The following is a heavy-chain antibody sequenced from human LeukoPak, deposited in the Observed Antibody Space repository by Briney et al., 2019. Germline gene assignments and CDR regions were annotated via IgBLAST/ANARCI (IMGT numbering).Heavy chain of an antibody. V-gene: IGHV3-30-3*01. CDR3: ARDPAYGSGSYYNV. CDR2: ISYDGSNK. D-gene: IGHD3-10*01. J-gene: IGHJ4*02. Sequence: GSLRLSCAASGFTFSSYAMHWVRQAPGKRLEWVAVISYDGSNKYYADSVKGRFTISRDNSKNTQYLQMNSLRAEDTAVYYCARDPAYGSGSYYNVWGQGTLVTVSS. CDR1: GFTFSSYA.